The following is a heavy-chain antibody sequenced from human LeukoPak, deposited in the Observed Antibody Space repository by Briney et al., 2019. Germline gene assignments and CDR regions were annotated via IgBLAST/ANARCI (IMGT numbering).Heavy chain of an antibody. CDR1: GGSIGGYC. Sequence: SETLSLTCTVSGGSIGGYCWSWIRQPPGKGLEWIGYIYHSGSANYNPSLTSRVTISVDTSKNHLSLNLSSVTAADTAVYYCAGGGQLLAFHYWGHRKPWSLSS. CDR2: IYHSGSA. D-gene: IGHD6-19*01. J-gene: IGHJ4*01. V-gene: IGHV4-59*01. CDR3: AGGGQLLAFHY.